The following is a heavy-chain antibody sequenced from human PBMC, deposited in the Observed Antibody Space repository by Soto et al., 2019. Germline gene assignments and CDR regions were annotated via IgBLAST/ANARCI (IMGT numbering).Heavy chain of an antibody. CDR1: GGSISSYY. V-gene: IGHV4-59*01. D-gene: IGHD1-20*01. J-gene: IGHJ6*02. CDR3: ARYKSNYYYGMDV. Sequence: SETLSLTCTVSGGSISSYYWSWIRQPPGKGLEWIGYIYYSGSTNYNPSLKSRVTVSVNTSKNQFSLKLSSVTAADTAVYYCARYKSNYYYGMDVWGQGTTVTVSS. CDR2: IYYSGST.